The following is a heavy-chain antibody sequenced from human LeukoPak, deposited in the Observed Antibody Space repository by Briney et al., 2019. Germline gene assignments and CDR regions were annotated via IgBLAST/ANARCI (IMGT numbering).Heavy chain of an antibody. V-gene: IGHV3-23*01. D-gene: IGHD3-22*01. CDR1: GFSFGSYA. J-gene: IGHJ4*02. Sequence: GGSLRLSCAASGFSFGSYALSWVRQAPGKGLEWVSVISGSGDNTHYTDPVKGRFTISRDNSKNTLYLQMNSLRAEDTAVYYCAKGVHYYDSSAFDYWGQGTLVTVSS. CDR2: ISGSGDNT. CDR3: AKGVHYYDSSAFDY.